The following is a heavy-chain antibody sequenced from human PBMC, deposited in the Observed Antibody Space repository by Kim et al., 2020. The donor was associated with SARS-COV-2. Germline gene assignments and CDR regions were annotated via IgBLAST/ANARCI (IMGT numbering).Heavy chain of an antibody. CDR2: IYYSGST. CDR3: ARDQEAYSSGWAFDY. D-gene: IGHD6-19*01. CDR1: GGSVSSGSYY. J-gene: IGHJ4*02. Sequence: SETLSLTCTVSGGSVSSGSYYWSWIRQPPGKGLEWIGYIYYSGSTNYNPSLKSRVTISVDTSKNQFSLKLSSVTAADTAVYYCARDQEAYSSGWAFDYWGQGTLVTVSS. V-gene: IGHV4-61*01.